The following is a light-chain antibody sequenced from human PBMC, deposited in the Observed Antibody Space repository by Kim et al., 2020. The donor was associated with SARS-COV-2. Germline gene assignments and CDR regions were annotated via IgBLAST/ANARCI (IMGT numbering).Light chain of an antibody. CDR3: QQQYTSPALT. J-gene: IGKJ4*01. Sequence: AIRITQSPSSLSASTGDRVTITCRASQGISSYLAWYQQKPGKAPKLLIYAASTLQSGVPSRFSGSGSGTDFTLTISCLQSEDVATYYCQQQYTSPALTFGGGTKVDIK. V-gene: IGKV1-8*01. CDR2: AAS. CDR1: QGISSY.